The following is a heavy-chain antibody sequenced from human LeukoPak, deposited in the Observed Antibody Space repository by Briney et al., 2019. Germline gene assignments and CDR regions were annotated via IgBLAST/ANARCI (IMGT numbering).Heavy chain of an antibody. J-gene: IGHJ4*02. CDR2: INQDASAK. CDR3: ARWNIRGTAHQLDY. D-gene: IGHD1-7*01. CDR1: GFTLSSHW. V-gene: IGHV3-7*01. Sequence: GGSLRLSCAASGFTLSSHWMTWVRQAPGKGLEWVANINQDASAKYYVASVRGRFTISRDNAKNSIYLQMNSLRVDDTAVYYCARWNIRGTAHQLDYWGQGSLVTVSS.